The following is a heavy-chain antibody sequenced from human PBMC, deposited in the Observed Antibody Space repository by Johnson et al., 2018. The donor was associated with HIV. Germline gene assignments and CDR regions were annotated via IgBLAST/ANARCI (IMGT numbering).Heavy chain of an antibody. D-gene: IGHD2-21*01. CDR1: GLTFSDYY. CDR3: ARETAYCGGDCSGAFDI. CDR2: ISSSGSTM. J-gene: IGHJ3*02. Sequence: QVQLVESGGGLVKPGGSLRLSCAAPGLTFSDYYMTWIRQAPGKGLEWVSYISSSGSTMYYADSVKGRFTISRDNSKNTLYLQMNSLRAEDTAVYYCARETAYCGGDCSGAFDIWGQGTMVTVSS. V-gene: IGHV3-11*04.